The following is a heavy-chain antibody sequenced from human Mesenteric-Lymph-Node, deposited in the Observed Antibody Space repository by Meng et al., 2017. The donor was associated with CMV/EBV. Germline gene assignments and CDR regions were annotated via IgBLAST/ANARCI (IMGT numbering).Heavy chain of an antibody. CDR3: ARAFVGEVISTTLTAEYFEH. CDR1: FSSYS. J-gene: IGHJ1*01. D-gene: IGHD3-22*01. V-gene: IGHV1-46*01. CDR2: VNPSGGST. Sequence: FSSYSLHSVRQAPGRELEWKGIVNPSGGSTSYAHKFQDRVTMTSDTSTRTVYMELSSLRSEDTAVYYCARAFVGEVISTTLTAEYFEHWGQGTLVTVSS.